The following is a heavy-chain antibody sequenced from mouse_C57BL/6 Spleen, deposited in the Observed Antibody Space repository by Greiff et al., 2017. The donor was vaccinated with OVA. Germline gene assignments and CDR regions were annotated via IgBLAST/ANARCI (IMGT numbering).Heavy chain of an antibody. CDR2: IDPSDSET. CDR3: ARAGLYYGNPWYFDV. D-gene: IGHD2-1*01. CDR1: GYTFTSYW. J-gene: IGHJ1*03. Sequence: VQLQQPGAELVRPGSSVKLSCKASGYTFTSYWMHWVKQRPIQGLEWIGNIDPSDSETHYNQKFKDKATLTVDKSSSTAYMQLSSLTSEDSAVYYCARAGLYYGNPWYFDVWGTGTTVTVSS. V-gene: IGHV1-52*01.